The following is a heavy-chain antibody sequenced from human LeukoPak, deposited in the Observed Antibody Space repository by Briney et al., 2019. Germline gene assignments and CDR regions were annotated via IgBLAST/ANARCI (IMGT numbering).Heavy chain of an antibody. CDR3: ARHRSMIVVDYFDY. V-gene: IGHV7-4-1*01. CDR1: GYTFTSYA. D-gene: IGHD3-22*01. J-gene: IGHJ4*02. CDR2: INTNTGNP. Sequence: ASVKVSCKASGYTFTSYAMNWVRQAPGQGLEWMGWINTNTGNPTYAQGFAGRFVFSLDTSVSTAYLQIGSLKAEDTAVYYCARHRSMIVVDYFDYWGQGTLVTVSS.